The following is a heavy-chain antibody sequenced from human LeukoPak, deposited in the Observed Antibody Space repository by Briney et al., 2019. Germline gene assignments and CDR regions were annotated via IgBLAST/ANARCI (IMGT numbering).Heavy chain of an antibody. CDR3: ARSSESYDSSGYYSYYFDY. Sequence: PADTLSLTCTVSGGSISSYYWSWIRLPPGKGLEWIGYIYYSGSTNYNPSLRSRVTISVDTSKNQFSLKLSSVTAADTAVYYCARSSESYDSSGYYSYYFDYWGQGTLVTVSS. D-gene: IGHD3-22*01. V-gene: IGHV4-59*07. CDR1: GGSISSYY. J-gene: IGHJ4*02. CDR2: IYYSGST.